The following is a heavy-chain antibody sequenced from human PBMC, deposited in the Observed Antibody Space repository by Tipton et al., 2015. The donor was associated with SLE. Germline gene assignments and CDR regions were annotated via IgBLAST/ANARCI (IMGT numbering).Heavy chain of an antibody. CDR3: ASSPSLNQPIDY. V-gene: IGHV3-23*01. J-gene: IGHJ4*02. D-gene: IGHD1-14*01. CDR2: ITLSGGST. Sequence: SLRLSCAASGFTFNNYAMSWVRQAPGKGLEWVSAITLSGGSTHYADSVQGRFTISRDNSKNTLYLQLSSLRADDTAVYYCASSPSLNQPIDYWGQGTLVTVSS. CDR1: GFTFNNYA.